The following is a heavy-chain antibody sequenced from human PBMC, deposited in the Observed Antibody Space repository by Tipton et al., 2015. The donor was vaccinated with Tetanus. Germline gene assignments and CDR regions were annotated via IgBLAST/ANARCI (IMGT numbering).Heavy chain of an antibody. CDR2: ISAYNGNT. CDR1: GYTFTSYG. V-gene: IGHV1-18*01. Sequence: QSGPEVKKPGASVKVSCKASGYTFTSYGISWVRQAPGQGLEWMGWISAYNGNTNYAQKLQGRVTMTIDTSTSTAYMELRSLRSDDTAVYYCARDTYYYDSSGYRGDYWGQGTLVTVSS. J-gene: IGHJ4*02. D-gene: IGHD3-22*01. CDR3: ARDTYYYDSSGYRGDY.